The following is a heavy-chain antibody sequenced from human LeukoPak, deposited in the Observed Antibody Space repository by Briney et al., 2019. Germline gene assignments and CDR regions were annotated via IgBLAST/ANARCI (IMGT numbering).Heavy chain of an antibody. CDR3: ARSTTHPYDNYMDV. CDR1: GFTFSSYW. V-gene: IGHV3-74*01. Sequence: GGSLRLSCVASGFTFSSYWMHWVRQAPGEGLVWVSRINSDGSTTTYADSVKGRFTISRDNAKNTLYLQMNSLRVEDTAVYYCARSTTHPYDNYMDVWGKGTTVTLSS. CDR2: INSDGSTT. J-gene: IGHJ6*03. D-gene: IGHD4-17*01.